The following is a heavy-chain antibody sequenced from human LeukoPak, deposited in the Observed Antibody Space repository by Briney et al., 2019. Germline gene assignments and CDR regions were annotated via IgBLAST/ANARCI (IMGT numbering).Heavy chain of an antibody. D-gene: IGHD2-2*01. CDR2: ISWDGDIT. CDR1: GFAFDDYA. CDR3: AQDKCSSNACYLMN. V-gene: IGHV3-43D*04. J-gene: IGHJ4*02. Sequence: GGSLRLSCAASGFAFDDYAMHWVRQTPGKGLEWVSLISWDGDITYYADSVKGRFTISRDNSKDSLYLQMNSLRAEDTALYYCAQDKCSSNACYLMNWGQGTLVTVSS.